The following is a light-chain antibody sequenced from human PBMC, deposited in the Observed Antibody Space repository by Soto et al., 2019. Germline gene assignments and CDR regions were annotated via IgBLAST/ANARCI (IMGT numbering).Light chain of an antibody. Sequence: EIVMTQSPATLSVSPGERATLSYTASQSVSGNLAWYQQTPGQAPRLLIYGASTRATGIPARFSGSGSGTEFTLTISSLQSEDFAVYYCQQYNNWPPWTFGQGTKVEIK. CDR3: QQYNNWPPWT. CDR1: QSVSGN. J-gene: IGKJ1*01. V-gene: IGKV3-15*01. CDR2: GAS.